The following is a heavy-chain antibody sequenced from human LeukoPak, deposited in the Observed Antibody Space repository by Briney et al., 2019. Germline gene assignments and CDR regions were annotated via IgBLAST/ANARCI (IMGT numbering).Heavy chain of an antibody. V-gene: IGHV3-33*08. CDR3: ARGQPPSYYDMDV. J-gene: IGHJ6*02. Sequence: PGGSLRLSCAASGFTFSNYDMHWVRQASGKGLEWVAVIWSDGSSKHYADSVKGRFTISRDNSKNTLYLQMSSLRAEDTALYYCARGQPPSYYDMDVWGQGTTVTVSS. CDR1: GFTFSNYD. CDR2: IWSDGSSK. D-gene: IGHD6-13*01.